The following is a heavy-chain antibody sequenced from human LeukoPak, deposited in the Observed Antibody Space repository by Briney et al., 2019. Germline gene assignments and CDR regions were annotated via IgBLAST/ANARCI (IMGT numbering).Heavy chain of an antibody. CDR1: GFTFSSYA. Sequence: PGGSLRLSCAASGFTFSSYAMSWVRQAPGKGLECVSAISGSGASTYYADSVKGRFTISRDNSKNTLYLQMNSLRAEDTAVYYCAKDFLLWFGGDAFDIWGQGTMVTVSS. V-gene: IGHV3-23*01. CDR2: ISGSGAST. D-gene: IGHD3-10*01. CDR3: AKDFLLWFGGDAFDI. J-gene: IGHJ3*02.